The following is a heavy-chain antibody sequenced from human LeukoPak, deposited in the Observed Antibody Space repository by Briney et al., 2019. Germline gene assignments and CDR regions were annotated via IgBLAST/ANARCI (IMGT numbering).Heavy chain of an antibody. D-gene: IGHD3-3*01. CDR1: GNSISSGSYS. V-gene: IGHV4-30-2*01. CDR3: PRDFWVANARGSWIAP. Sequence: SETLSLTCAVSGNSISSGSYSWSWIRQPPGKGLEWIGYIFHSGNTYYNPSLKSRVTISVDTSKNQFSLKLSSMTLADTAVYYCPRDFWVANARGSWIAPWGRGIPVSVSS. J-gene: IGHJ5*02. CDR2: IFHSGNT.